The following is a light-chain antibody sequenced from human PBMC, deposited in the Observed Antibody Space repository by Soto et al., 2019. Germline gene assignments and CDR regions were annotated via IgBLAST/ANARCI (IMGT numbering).Light chain of an antibody. Sequence: EIVLTQSPGTLSLSPGERATLSCRASQTLSNSFIAWYQQKPGQAPRLLIYDASNRATGIPARFSGSGSGTDFTLTISSLEPEDFAVYYCQQRSNWPPWTFGQGTKVDIK. CDR2: DAS. J-gene: IGKJ1*01. V-gene: IGKV3-11*01. CDR1: QTLSNSF. CDR3: QQRSNWPPWT.